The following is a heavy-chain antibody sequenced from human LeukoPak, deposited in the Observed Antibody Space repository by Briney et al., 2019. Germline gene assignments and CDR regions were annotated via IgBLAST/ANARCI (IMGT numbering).Heavy chain of an antibody. CDR1: GFTFSSYS. D-gene: IGHD3-22*01. V-gene: IGHV3-21*01. CDR3: ARGRNYYDSSGDDY. Sequence: PGGTLRLSCAASGFTFSSYSMNWVRQAPGKGLEWVSSISSSSSYIYYADSVKGRFTISRDNAKNSLYLQMNSLRAEDTAVYYCARGRNYYDSSGDDYWGQGTLVTVSS. J-gene: IGHJ4*02. CDR2: ISSSSSYI.